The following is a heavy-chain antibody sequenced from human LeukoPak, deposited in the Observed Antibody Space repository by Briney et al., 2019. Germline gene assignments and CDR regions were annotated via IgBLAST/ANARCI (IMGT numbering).Heavy chain of an antibody. V-gene: IGHV4-59*01. CDR2: IYDSGST. Sequence: SETLSLTCTVSGGSSSSYYGSWIRQPPGKGLEYIGYIYDSGSTSYNPSLKSRVSMSVDTSKNQFSLELSSVTAADTAVYYCAREDGDSSGYYYYFDYWGQGILVTVSS. J-gene: IGHJ4*02. CDR3: AREDGDSSGYYYYFDY. D-gene: IGHD6-19*01. CDR1: GGSSSSYY.